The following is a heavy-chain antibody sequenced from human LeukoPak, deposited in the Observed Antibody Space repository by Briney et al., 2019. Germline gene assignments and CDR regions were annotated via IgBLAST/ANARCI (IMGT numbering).Heavy chain of an antibody. Sequence: PSETLSLTCTVSGGSISSYYWSWIRQPPGKGLEWIGYIYYSGSTNYNPSLKSRVTISVDTSKNQFSLKLSSVTAADTAVYYCARGVIAAAGTLFWFDPWGQGTLVTVSS. D-gene: IGHD6-13*01. CDR2: IYYSGST. CDR3: ARGVIAAAGTLFWFDP. CDR1: GGSISSYY. V-gene: IGHV4-59*01. J-gene: IGHJ5*02.